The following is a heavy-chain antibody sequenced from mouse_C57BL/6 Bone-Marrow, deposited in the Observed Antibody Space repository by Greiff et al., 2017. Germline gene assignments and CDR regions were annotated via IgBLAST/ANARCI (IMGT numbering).Heavy chain of an antibody. D-gene: IGHD1-1*01. J-gene: IGHJ4*01. CDR2: IDPSDSYT. CDR3: ARLYGRPDYYAMDY. CDR1: GYTFTSYW. V-gene: IGHV1-59*01. Sequence: QVQLQQPGAELVRPGTSVKLSCKASGYTFTSYWMHWVKQRPGQGLEWIGVIDPSDSYTNYNQKFKGKATLTVDTSSSTAYMQLSSLTSEDSAVYYCARLYGRPDYYAMDYWGQGTSVTVSS.